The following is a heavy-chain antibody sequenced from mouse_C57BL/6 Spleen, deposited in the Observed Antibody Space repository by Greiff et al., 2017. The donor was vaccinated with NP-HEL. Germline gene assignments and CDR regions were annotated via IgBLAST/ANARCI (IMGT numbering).Heavy chain of an antibody. CDR1: GYTFTGYW. J-gene: IGHJ3*01. V-gene: IGHV1-9*01. CDR2: ILPGSGST. Sequence: VKLQESGAELMKPGASVKLSCKATGYTFTGYWIEWVKQRPGHGLEWIGEILPGSGSTNYNEKCKGKATFTADTSSNPAYMQLSSLTTEDSAIYYCAREGTDSWFAYWGQGTLVTVSA. CDR3: AREGTDSWFAY. D-gene: IGHD2-4*01.